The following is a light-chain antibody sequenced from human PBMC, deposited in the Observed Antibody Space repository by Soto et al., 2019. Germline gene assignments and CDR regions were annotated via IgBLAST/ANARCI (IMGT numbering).Light chain of an antibody. CDR3: HQYHSSPRT. J-gene: IGKJ2*01. CDR1: QSLTSRY. CDR2: VAS. Sequence: EIVLTQSPGTLSLSPGERVTLSCRASQSLTSRYLAWYQQKPGQAPRLLIYVASSRASGIPDKCSDSGSETDFTLTTSRLEPEDFAVYYCHQYHSSPRTFGQGTKREIK. V-gene: IGKV3-20*01.